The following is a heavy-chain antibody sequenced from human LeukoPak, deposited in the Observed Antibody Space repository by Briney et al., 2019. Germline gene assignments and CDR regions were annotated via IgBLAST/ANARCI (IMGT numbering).Heavy chain of an antibody. J-gene: IGHJ4*02. CDR3: AREHNTGYHDSSGHDY. V-gene: IGHV1-2*02. Sequence: ASVKVSCKASGYTFTGYYMHWVRQAPGQGLEWMGWINPNSGDTNYAQKFQDRVTMTRDTSISTAYMELSGLGSDDTAVYYCAREHNTGYHDSSGHDYWGQGTLVTVSS. CDR1: GYTFTGYY. CDR2: INPNSGDT. D-gene: IGHD3-22*01.